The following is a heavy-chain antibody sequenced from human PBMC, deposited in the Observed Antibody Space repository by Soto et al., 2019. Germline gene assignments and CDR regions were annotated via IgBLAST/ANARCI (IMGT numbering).Heavy chain of an antibody. CDR3: AKDTHLRSMGYMDV. J-gene: IGHJ6*03. CDR1: GFTFSSYG. V-gene: IGHV3-30*18. CDR2: ISYDGSNK. Sequence: GGSLRLSCAASGFTFSSYGMHWVRQAPGKGLEWVAVISYDGSNKYYADSVKGRFTISRDNSKNTLYLQMNSLRAEDTAVYYCAKDTHLRSMGYMDVWGKGTTVTVSS. D-gene: IGHD3-3*01.